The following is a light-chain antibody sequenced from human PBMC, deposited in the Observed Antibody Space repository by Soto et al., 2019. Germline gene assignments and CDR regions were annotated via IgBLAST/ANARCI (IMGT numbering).Light chain of an antibody. V-gene: IGKV3-20*01. J-gene: IGKJ4*01. CDR3: QQYGSSPLT. CDR1: QIVNSYF. Sequence: EIVLTQSPGALSLSPGESATLSCRASQIVNSYFFAWYQQRPGQPPRLLIYNTFARATGVPDRFSGSGSGTDFTLSISRLEPEDFAVYFCQQYGSSPLTFGGGTGVEIK. CDR2: NTF.